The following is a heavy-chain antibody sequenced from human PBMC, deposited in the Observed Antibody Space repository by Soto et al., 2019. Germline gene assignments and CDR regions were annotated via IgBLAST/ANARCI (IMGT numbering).Heavy chain of an antibody. J-gene: IGHJ6*03. CDR3: ARAITGTKREYYYMDV. Sequence: EVQLVESGGGLVKPGGSLRLSCAASGFTFSSYSMNWLRQAPGKGLAWVSSISSSSSYIYYADSVKGRFTISRDNAKNPPYLQMNSLRAEDTAVYYFARAITGTKREYYYMDVWGKGTTVTFSS. D-gene: IGHD1-7*01. V-gene: IGHV3-21*01. CDR1: GFTFSSYS. CDR2: ISSSSSYI.